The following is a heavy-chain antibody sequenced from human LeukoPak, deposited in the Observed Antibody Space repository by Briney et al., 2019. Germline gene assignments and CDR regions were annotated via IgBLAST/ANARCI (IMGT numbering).Heavy chain of an antibody. Sequence: SETLSLTCTVSGGSIRNYYWTWIRQPPGKGLEWIGSIFYTGSTNWNPSLKSRVTISLDTYNNHFSLKLTSVTAVDTAFYYCARVGGDCGGDCSQYWYFDLWGHGTQVSVSS. CDR3: ARVGGDCGGDCSQYWYFDL. V-gene: IGHV4-59*01. CDR1: GGSIRNYY. D-gene: IGHD2-21*02. J-gene: IGHJ2*01. CDR2: IFYTGST.